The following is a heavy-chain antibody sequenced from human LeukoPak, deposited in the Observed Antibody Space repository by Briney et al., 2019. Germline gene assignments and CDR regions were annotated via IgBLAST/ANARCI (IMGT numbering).Heavy chain of an antibody. CDR3: ARTPMVPPYYYHYYMDL. CDR2: INPNSNSI. D-gene: IGHD5-18*01. V-gene: IGHV1-2*02. Sequence: GASVKVSCTASGYTFTDYYMHWVRQAPGQGLEWMGWINPNSNSINYAQKFQGRVTMTRDTSISTAYMELSRLRSDDTAVYFCARTPMVPPYYYHYYMDLWGKGTTVTISS. J-gene: IGHJ6*03. CDR1: GYTFTDYY.